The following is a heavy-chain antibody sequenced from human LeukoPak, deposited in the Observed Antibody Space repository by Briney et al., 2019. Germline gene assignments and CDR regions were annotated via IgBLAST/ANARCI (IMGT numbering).Heavy chain of an antibody. Sequence: GGSLRLSCAASGFTFSNYCMSWVRQAPGKGLEWVANIKEDGGEIYYVGSVRGRFTISRDNAKNSLSLQVNSLRAEDTAVYYCVRYTRRYPFDYWGQGTLVTVSS. CDR1: GFTFSNYC. CDR2: IKEDGGEI. J-gene: IGHJ4*02. D-gene: IGHD2-2*02. V-gene: IGHV3-7*04. CDR3: VRYTRRYPFDY.